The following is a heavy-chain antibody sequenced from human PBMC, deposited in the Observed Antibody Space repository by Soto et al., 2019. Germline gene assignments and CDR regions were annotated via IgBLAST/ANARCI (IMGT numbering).Heavy chain of an antibody. CDR1: GLTFSSYA. V-gene: IGHV3-23*01. CDR3: AGRIAVAGTLAY. CDR2: ITGSGGRT. Sequence: EVQLLESGGGLVQPGGSLRLSCAASGLTFSSYAMSWVRQAPGKGLEWVSAITGSGGRTFYADSVKGRFTISRDNSKNTLFLQMNSLRGEDTAVYYCAGRIAVAGTLAYWGQGTLVTVSS. D-gene: IGHD6-19*01. J-gene: IGHJ4*02.